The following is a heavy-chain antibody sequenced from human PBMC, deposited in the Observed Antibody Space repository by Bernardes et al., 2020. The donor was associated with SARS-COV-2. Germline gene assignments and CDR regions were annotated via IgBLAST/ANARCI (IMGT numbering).Heavy chain of an antibody. Sequence: GGSLRLSCAASGFTFSSYAMHWVRQAPGKGLEWVAVISYDGSNKYYADSVKGRFTISRDNSKNTLYLQMNSLRAEDTAVYYCARAHCTNGVCYSYYYYGMDVWGQGTTVTVSS. CDR2: ISYDGSNK. CDR1: GFTFSSYA. D-gene: IGHD2-8*01. CDR3: ARAHCTNGVCYSYYYYGMDV. J-gene: IGHJ6*02. V-gene: IGHV3-30-3*01.